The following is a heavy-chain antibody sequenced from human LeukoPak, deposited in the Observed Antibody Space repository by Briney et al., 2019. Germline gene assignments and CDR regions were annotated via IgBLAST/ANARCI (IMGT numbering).Heavy chain of an antibody. Sequence: GRSLRLSCAASGFTFSSYGMHWVRQAPGKGLEWVAVISYDGSNKYYADSVKGRFTISRDNSKNTLYLQMNSLRAEDTAVYYCAKEGRSVGIAQSMGWGYYYYYYYMDVWGKGTTVTVSS. V-gene: IGHV3-30*18. CDR2: ISYDGSNK. CDR1: GFTFSSYG. CDR3: AKEGRSVGIAQSMGWGYYYYYYYMDV. J-gene: IGHJ6*03. D-gene: IGHD6-13*01.